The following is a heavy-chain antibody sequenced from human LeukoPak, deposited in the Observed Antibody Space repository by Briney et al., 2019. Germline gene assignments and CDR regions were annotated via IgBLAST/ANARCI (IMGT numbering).Heavy chain of an antibody. CDR1: GGTFSSYA. CDR2: IIPILGIA. D-gene: IGHD4-17*01. J-gene: IGHJ4*02. V-gene: IGHV1-69*04. CDR3: ARDSDYGDYCFDY. Sequence: SVKVSCKASGGTFSSYAISWVRQAPGQGLEWMGRIIPILGIANYAQKLQGRVTITADKSTSTAYMELSSLRSEDTAVYYCARDSDYGDYCFDYWGQGTLVTVSS.